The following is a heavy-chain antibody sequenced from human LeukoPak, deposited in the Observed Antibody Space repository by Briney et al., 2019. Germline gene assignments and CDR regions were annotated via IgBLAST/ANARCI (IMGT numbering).Heavy chain of an antibody. V-gene: IGHV3-9*01. D-gene: IGHD3-10*01. CDR2: ISSSSGGI. CDR1: GLTFDDYA. CDR3: AKQYHGSGGDAFDI. J-gene: IGHJ3*02. Sequence: GRSLRLSCAASGLTFDDYAMHWGRHAPGQGLEWGSGISSSSGGIGYADSGKGRFTTSRDNAKNPLYPQMNSLRAEDTALYYCAKQYHGSGGDAFDIWGQGTMVTVSS.